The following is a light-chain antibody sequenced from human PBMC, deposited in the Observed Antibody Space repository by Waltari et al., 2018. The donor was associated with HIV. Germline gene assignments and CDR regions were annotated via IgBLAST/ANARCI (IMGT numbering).Light chain of an antibody. Sequence: QSALPQPASVSGSPGQSITISCTGTSSDVGGYNYVPWSQQHPGKAPKLMIYEVSNRPSGVSNRFSGSKSGNTASLTISGLQAEDEADYYCSSYTSSSTYVFGTGTKVTVL. J-gene: IGLJ1*01. CDR3: SSYTSSSTYV. CDR2: EVS. CDR1: SSDVGGYNY. V-gene: IGLV2-14*01.